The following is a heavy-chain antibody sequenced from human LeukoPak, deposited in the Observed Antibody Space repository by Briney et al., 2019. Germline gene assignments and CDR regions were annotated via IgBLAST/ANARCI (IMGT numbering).Heavy chain of an antibody. CDR3: ARDRKWLSDFDY. V-gene: IGHV1-18*01. D-gene: IGHD3-22*01. CDR2: ISAYSGDT. Sequence: GASVKVSCKASGYTFTSYGISWVRQAPGQGLEWMGWISAYSGDTNYAQKFQGRATMTTDTSTSTAYMELRSLRSDDTAVYYCARDRKWLSDFDYWGQGTLVTVSS. CDR1: GYTFTSYG. J-gene: IGHJ4*02.